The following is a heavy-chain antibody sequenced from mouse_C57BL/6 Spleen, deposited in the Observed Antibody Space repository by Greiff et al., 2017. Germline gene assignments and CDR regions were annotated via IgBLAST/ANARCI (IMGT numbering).Heavy chain of an antibody. Sequence: QVQLQQSGAELMKPGASVKLSCKATGYTFTGYWIEWVKQRPGHGLEWIGEILPGSGSTNYNEKFKGKATFTADTSSNTAYMQLSSLTTEDSASYYCARERAYYSNAMDYWGQGTSVTVSS. J-gene: IGHJ4*01. CDR2: ILPGSGST. CDR1: GYTFTGYW. CDR3: ARERAYYSNAMDY. D-gene: IGHD2-5*01. V-gene: IGHV1-9*01.